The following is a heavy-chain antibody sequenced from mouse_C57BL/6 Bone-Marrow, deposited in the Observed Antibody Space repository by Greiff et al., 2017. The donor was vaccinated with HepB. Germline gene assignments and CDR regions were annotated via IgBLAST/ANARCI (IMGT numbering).Heavy chain of an antibody. CDR1: GYTFTSYW. Sequence: QVQLQQSGAELVKPGASVKLSCKASGYTFTSYWMHWVKQRPGQGLEWIGMIHPNSGSTNYNEKFKSKATLTVDKSSSTAYMQLSSLTSEDSAVYYCARGTWGYYAMDYWGQGTSVTVSS. CDR2: IHPNSGST. J-gene: IGHJ4*01. V-gene: IGHV1-64*01. D-gene: IGHD3-3*01. CDR3: ARGTWGYYAMDY.